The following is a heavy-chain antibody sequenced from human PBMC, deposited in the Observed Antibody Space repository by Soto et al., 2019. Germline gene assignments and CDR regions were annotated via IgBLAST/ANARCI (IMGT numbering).Heavy chain of an antibody. CDR1: GCTFSSYA. Sequence: EVQLLESGGGLVQPGGSLRLSCAACGCTFSSYAMSWGRQSPGKGLEWISAISGSGGGTYYADSGKGRFTISRDNSKHTLYLQMNSLRAEDTAVYYCAKDQGGYTVSYGMDVWGQGTTVTVSS. D-gene: IGHD3-10*01. CDR3: AKDQGGYTVSYGMDV. V-gene: IGHV3-23*01. CDR2: ISGSGGGT. J-gene: IGHJ6*02.